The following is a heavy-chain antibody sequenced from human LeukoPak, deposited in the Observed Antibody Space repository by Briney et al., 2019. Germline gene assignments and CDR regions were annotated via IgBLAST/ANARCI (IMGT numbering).Heavy chain of an antibody. J-gene: IGHJ4*02. V-gene: IGHV4-59*01. Sequence: PSETLSLTCTVSGGSIRGYFWTWIRQPPGKGLEWIGYIYYSGSTNYNPSLKSRVTIAVDTSKNQFSLRLNSVTAADTAVYYCAMAYSSSWYYFDYWGQGTLATVSS. D-gene: IGHD6-13*01. CDR3: AMAYSSSWYYFDY. CDR2: IYYSGST. CDR1: GGSIRGYF.